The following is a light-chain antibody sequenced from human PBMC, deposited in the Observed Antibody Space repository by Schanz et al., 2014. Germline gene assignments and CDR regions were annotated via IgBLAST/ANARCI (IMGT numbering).Light chain of an antibody. V-gene: IGLV2-8*01. CDR1: SSDVGGYNY. CDR3: SSYGGSNFVV. J-gene: IGLJ2*01. Sequence: QSALTQPASVSGSPGQSITISCTGTSSDVGGYNYVSWYQQHPGKAPKLMIYDVSNRPSGVPDRFSCSKSGNTASLTVSGFQPEDEADYYCSSYGGSNFVVFGGGTKLTVL. CDR2: DVS.